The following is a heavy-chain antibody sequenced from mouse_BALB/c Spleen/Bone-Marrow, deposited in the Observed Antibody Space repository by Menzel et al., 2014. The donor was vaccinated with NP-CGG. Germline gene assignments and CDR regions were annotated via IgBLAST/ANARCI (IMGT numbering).Heavy chain of an antibody. J-gene: IGHJ4*01. CDR1: GFTFSDYY. CDR2: ISNGGCST. V-gene: IGHV5-12*02. Sequence: EVQLVESGGGLVQPGGSLKLSCATSGFTFSDYYMYWVRQTPEKRLEWVAYISNGGCSTYYPDTVKGRFTISRDNAKNTLYLQMSRLKSEDTAMYYCARHLYGNYGAMDYWGQGTSVTVSS. D-gene: IGHD2-1*01. CDR3: ARHLYGNYGAMDY.